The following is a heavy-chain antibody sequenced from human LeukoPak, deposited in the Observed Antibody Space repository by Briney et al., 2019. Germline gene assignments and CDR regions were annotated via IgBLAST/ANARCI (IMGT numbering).Heavy chain of an antibody. Sequence: SETLSLTCTVSGGSISSSSYYWGWLRHPPGKGLEWIGSIYYSGSTYYNPSLKSRVTISVDTSKNQFSLKLSSVTAADTAVYYCARGPITMIVVVTDDAFDIWGQGTMVTVSS. CDR1: GGSISSSSYY. CDR3: ARGPITMIVVVTDDAFDI. J-gene: IGHJ3*02. CDR2: IYYSGST. V-gene: IGHV4-39*01. D-gene: IGHD3-22*01.